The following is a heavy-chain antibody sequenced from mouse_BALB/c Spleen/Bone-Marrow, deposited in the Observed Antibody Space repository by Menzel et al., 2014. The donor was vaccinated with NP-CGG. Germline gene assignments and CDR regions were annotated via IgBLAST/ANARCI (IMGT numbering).Heavy chain of an antibody. J-gene: IGHJ4*01. Sequence: VKLVESGGDLVKPGGSLKHSCAASGFTFSSYGMSWVRQTPDKRLEWVATISSGGSYTYYPDSVEGRFTISRDNAKNTLYLQMSSLKSEDTAMYYCASTITTVVAEDAMDYWGQGTSVTVSS. D-gene: IGHD1-1*01. CDR3: ASTITTVVAEDAMDY. CDR2: ISSGGSYT. V-gene: IGHV5-6*02. CDR1: GFTFSSYG.